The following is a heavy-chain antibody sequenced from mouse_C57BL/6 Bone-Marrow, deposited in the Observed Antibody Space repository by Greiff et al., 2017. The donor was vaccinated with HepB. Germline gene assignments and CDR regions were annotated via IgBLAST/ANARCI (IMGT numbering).Heavy chain of an antibody. Sequence: EVQLQQSVAELVRPGASVKLSCTASGFNIKNTYMHWVKQRPEQGLEWIGRIDPANGNTKYAPKFQGKATITADTSSNTAYLQLSSLTSEDTAIYYCARGGYYYGSSSNWYFDVWGTGTTVTVSS. CDR1: GFNIKNTY. CDR2: IDPANGNT. J-gene: IGHJ1*03. CDR3: ARGGYYYGSSSNWYFDV. D-gene: IGHD1-1*01. V-gene: IGHV14-3*01.